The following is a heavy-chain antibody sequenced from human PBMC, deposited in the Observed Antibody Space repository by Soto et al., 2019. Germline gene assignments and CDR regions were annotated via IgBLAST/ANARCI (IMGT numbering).Heavy chain of an antibody. J-gene: IGHJ6*03. V-gene: IGHV3-21*01. Sequence: PGGSLRLSCAASGFTFSSYSMNWVRQAPGKGLEWVSSISSSSSYIYYADSVKGRFTISRDNAKNSLYLQMNSLRAEDTAVYYFARDVDYSNYQTYYYYMDVWGKGTTVTVSS. CDR2: ISSSSSYI. D-gene: IGHD4-4*01. CDR3: ARDVDYSNYQTYYYYMDV. CDR1: GFTFSSYS.